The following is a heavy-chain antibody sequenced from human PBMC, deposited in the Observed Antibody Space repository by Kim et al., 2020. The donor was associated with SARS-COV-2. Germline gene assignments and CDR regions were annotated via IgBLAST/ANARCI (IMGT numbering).Heavy chain of an antibody. CDR2: ISYDGSNK. J-gene: IGHJ4*02. Sequence: GGSLRLSCAASGFTFSSYGMHWVRQAPGKGLEWVAVISYDGSNKYYADSVKGRFTISRDNSKNTLYLQMNSLRAEDTAVYYCAKVELGDSSGYMSFDYWGQGTLVTVSS. V-gene: IGHV3-30*18. CDR1: GFTFSSYG. D-gene: IGHD3-22*01. CDR3: AKVELGDSSGYMSFDY.